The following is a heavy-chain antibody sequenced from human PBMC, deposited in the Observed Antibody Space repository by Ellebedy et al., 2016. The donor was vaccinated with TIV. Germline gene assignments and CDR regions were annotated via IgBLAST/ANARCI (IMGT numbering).Heavy chain of an antibody. CDR2: IFTGTDT. J-gene: IGHJ4*02. D-gene: IGHD2-2*01. Sequence: PGGSLRLSCAASGFSVGGYYMSWVRQAPGKGLELVSLIFTGTDTYYADSVKGRFTISRYNSKNTLYFQMNSLTADDTAVYFCTRSANRYAWDSWGLGTLVTVSS. CDR3: TRSANRYAWDS. CDR1: GFSVGGYY. V-gene: IGHV3-53*04.